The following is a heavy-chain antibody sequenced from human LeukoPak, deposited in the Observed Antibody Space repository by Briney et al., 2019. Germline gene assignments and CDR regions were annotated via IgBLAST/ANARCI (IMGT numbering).Heavy chain of an antibody. Sequence: SETLSLTCTVFGGSISSGDYYWSWIRQPPGQGLEWIGYIYYSGSTYYNPSLKSRVTISVDTSKNQFSLKLSSVTAADTAVYYCARDGVHYDFWSGPTGGRYYYYYMDVWGKGTTVTVSS. CDR2: IYYSGST. CDR3: ARDGVHYDFWSGPTGGRYYYYYMDV. D-gene: IGHD3-3*01. V-gene: IGHV4-30-4*08. J-gene: IGHJ6*03. CDR1: GGSISSGDYY.